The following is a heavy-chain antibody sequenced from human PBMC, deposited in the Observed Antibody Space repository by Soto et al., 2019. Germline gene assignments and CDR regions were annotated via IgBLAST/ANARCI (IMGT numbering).Heavy chain of an antibody. V-gene: IGHV3-7*01. J-gene: IGHJ6*03. CDR2: IKQDGSEK. CDR1: GFTFSSYW. D-gene: IGHD2-8*01. Sequence: GGSLRLSCAASGFTFSSYWMSWVRQAPGKGLEWVANIKQDGSEKYYVDSLKGRFTISRDNAKNTLYLQMNSLRAEDTAVYYCARDETPMLRSANDYYYYMDVWGKGTTVTVSS. CDR3: ARDETPMLRSANDYYYYMDV.